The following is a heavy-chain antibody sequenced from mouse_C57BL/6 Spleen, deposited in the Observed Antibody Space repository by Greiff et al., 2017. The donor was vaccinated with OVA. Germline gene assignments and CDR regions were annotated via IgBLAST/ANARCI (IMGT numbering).Heavy chain of an antibody. CDR3: ARRSYSNYWYFDV. J-gene: IGHJ1*03. CDR2: ISGGGGNT. D-gene: IGHD2-5*01. Sequence: DVMLVESGGGLVKPGGSLKLSCAASGFTFSSYTMSWVRQTPEKRLEWVATISGGGGNTYYPDSVKGRFTISRDNAKNTLCLQMSSLRSEDTALYYCARRSYSNYWYFDVWGTGTTVTVSS. CDR1: GFTFSSYT. V-gene: IGHV5-9*01.